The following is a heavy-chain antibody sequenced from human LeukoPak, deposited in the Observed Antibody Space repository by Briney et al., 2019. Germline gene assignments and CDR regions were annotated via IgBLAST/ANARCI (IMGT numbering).Heavy chain of an antibody. J-gene: IGHJ4*02. V-gene: IGHV4-31*03. CDR2: ISYGGKA. CDR3: ARAPVATPSEFDY. D-gene: IGHD5-12*01. Sequence: SGPTLVKPTQTLTLTCTFSGFSLSTSGVGVGWIRQHPGKGPEWIGYISYGGKADYNPSLKSRVAISADTPKNQFSLKLSSTTAADTAVYYCARAPVATPSEFDYWGQGTLVTVSS. CDR1: GFSLSTSGVG.